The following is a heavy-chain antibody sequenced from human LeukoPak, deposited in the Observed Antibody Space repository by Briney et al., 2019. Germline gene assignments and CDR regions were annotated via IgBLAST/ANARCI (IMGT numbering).Heavy chain of an antibody. CDR3: ARVHYDSSGYYYRFDY. CDR2: IYYSGST. CDR1: GGSISSGGYY. D-gene: IGHD3-22*01. V-gene: IGHV4-31*03. J-gene: IGHJ4*02. Sequence: SETLSLTCTVSGGSISSGGYYWSWIRQHPGKGLEWIGYIYYSGSTYYNPSLKSRITISVDTSKNQFSLKLSSVTAADTAVYYCARVHYDSSGYYYRFDYWGQGTLVTVSS.